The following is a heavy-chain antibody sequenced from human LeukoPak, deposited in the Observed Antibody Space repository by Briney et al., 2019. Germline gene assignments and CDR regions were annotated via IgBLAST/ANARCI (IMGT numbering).Heavy chain of an antibody. CDR1: GFISSDHY. CDR2: ISGSGGST. CDR3: ANPSLRYSGWYLGY. Sequence: GGSLRLSCAASGFISSDHYMDWVRQAPGKGVGWVSAISGSGGSTYYADSVKGRFTISRDNSKNTLYLQMNSLRAEDTAVYYCANPSLRYSGWYLGYWGQGTLVTVSS. D-gene: IGHD6-19*01. V-gene: IGHV3-23*01. J-gene: IGHJ4*02.